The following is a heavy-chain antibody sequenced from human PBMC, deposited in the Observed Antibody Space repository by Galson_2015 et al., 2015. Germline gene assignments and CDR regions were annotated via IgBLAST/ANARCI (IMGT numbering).Heavy chain of an antibody. V-gene: IGHV3-48*02. Sequence: SLRLSCAASGFSFSTYGMNWVRQAPGKGLEGVSYISSSSSTIYYAYSVKGRFTISRDNAKNSLYLQMNSLRDEDAAVYYCARASAMTYWGQGTLVTVSS. CDR3: ARASAMTY. J-gene: IGHJ4*02. CDR1: GFSFSTYG. D-gene: IGHD5-18*01. CDR2: ISSSSSTI.